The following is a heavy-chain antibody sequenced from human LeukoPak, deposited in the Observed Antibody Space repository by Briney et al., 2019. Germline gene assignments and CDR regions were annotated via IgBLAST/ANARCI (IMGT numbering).Heavy chain of an antibody. CDR2: MSSSDDGR. V-gene: IGHV3-23*01. J-gene: IGHJ4*02. D-gene: IGHD3-22*01. Sequence: PGGSLRLSCATSGFSFSSYAMSWVRQAPGKGLEWVSAMSSSDDGRYYADSVKGRFTISRDNSKNTLYLQMNSLRAEDTAVYYCAKSYYDSSGYRGDLEYWGQGTLVTVSS. CDR1: GFSFSSYA. CDR3: AKSYYDSSGYRGDLEY.